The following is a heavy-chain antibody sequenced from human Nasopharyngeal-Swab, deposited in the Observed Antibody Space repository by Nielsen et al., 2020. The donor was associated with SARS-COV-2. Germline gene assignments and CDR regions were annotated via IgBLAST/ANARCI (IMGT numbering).Heavy chain of an antibody. CDR3: ARGDYSNYVDYYYYYYMDV. Sequence: GGSLRLSCAASGFTFSGYWMHWVRQAPGKGLVWVSRINSDGSSTSYADSVKGRFTISRDNAKNTLYLQMNSLRAEDTAVYYCARGDYSNYVDYYYYYYMDVWGKGTTVTVSS. D-gene: IGHD4-11*01. CDR1: GFTFSGYW. J-gene: IGHJ6*03. CDR2: INSDGSST. V-gene: IGHV3-74*01.